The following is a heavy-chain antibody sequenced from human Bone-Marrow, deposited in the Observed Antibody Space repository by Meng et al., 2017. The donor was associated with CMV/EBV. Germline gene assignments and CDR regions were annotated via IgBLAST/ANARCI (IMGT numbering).Heavy chain of an antibody. CDR1: GYTFTTYD. Sequence: SCKASGYTFTTYDVYWVRQVLGQGLEWMGWMNPHSANTAYAQKFQGRVSMTSDSSRNTAYLELRDLTSEDTALYYCARDSSKLWGLGYWGQGTLVTVS. J-gene: IGHJ4*02. V-gene: IGHV1-8*01. CDR3: ARDSSKLWGLGY. CDR2: MNPHSANT. D-gene: IGHD1-1*01.